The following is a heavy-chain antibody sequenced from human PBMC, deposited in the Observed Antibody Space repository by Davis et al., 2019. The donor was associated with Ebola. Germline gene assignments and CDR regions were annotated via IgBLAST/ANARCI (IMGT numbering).Heavy chain of an antibody. CDR1: GFTFNKYW. CDR3: ARDMGNFDWLLSALYYGMDV. CDR2: ISDSGGST. V-gene: IGHV3-23*01. Sequence: GESLKISCAASGFTFNKYWTSCLRQAPAKGLEWVSAISDSGGSTHYADSVKVRFTISRDNSKNTLYLQMNSLRAEDTAVYYCARDMGNFDWLLSALYYGMDVWGKGTTVTVTS. J-gene: IGHJ6*04. D-gene: IGHD3-9*01.